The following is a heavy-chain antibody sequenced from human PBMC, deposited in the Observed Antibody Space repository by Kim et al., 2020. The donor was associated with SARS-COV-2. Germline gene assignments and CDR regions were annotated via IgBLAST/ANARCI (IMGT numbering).Heavy chain of an antibody. D-gene: IGHD3-16*01. V-gene: IGHV4-59*13. Sequence: SETLSLTCTVSGGSISSYYWSWIRQPPGKGLEWIGYIYYSGSTNYNPSLKSRVTISVDTSKNQFSLKLSSVTAADTAVYYCARMYYDYVWGNYGMDVWGQGTTVTVSS. J-gene: IGHJ6*02. CDR2: IYYSGST. CDR1: GGSISSYY. CDR3: ARMYYDYVWGNYGMDV.